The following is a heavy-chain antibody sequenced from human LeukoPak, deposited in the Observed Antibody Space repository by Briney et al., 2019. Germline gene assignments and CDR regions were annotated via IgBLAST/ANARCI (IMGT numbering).Heavy chain of an antibody. V-gene: IGHV3-20*01. D-gene: IGHD6-13*01. J-gene: IGHJ4*02. CDR1: GFTFSSYW. CDR2: INWNGGST. Sequence: PGGSLRLSCAAFGFTFSSYWMSWVRQAPGKGLEWVSDINWNGGSTGYADSVKGRFTISRDNARNSLYLQMNSLRAEDTALYHCARKASSSWYYFDYWGQGTRVTVSS. CDR3: ARKASSSWYYFDY.